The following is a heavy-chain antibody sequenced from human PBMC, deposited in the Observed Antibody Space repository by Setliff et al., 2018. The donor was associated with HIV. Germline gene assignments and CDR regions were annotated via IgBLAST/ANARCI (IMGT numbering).Heavy chain of an antibody. D-gene: IGHD3-10*01. CDR1: GDSINSGTYY. Sequence: PSETLSLTCTVSGDSINSGTYYWSWIRQPAGKGLEWIGRLHLSGDTNYNPSLKSRVTMSIDTSRNQFSLKLSSVTAADTAVYYCARDNSYYYGSGSHYWYGMDVWGQGTTVTVSS. V-gene: IGHV4-61*02. CDR3: ARDNSYYYGSGSHYWYGMDV. J-gene: IGHJ6*01. CDR2: LHLSGDT.